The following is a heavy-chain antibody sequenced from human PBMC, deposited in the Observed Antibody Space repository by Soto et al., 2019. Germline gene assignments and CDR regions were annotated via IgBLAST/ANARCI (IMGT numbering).Heavy chain of an antibody. CDR2: IYYSGST. Sequence: SETLSLTCTVSGGSISSYYWSWIRQPPGKGLEWIGYIYYSGSTNSNPSLKSRVTISVDTSKNQFSLKLGSVTAADTAVYYCARDSKRGYSGYDKLDYWGQGTLDTVSS. CDR3: ARDSKRGYSGYDKLDY. V-gene: IGHV4-59*01. CDR1: GGSISSYY. D-gene: IGHD5-12*01. J-gene: IGHJ4*02.